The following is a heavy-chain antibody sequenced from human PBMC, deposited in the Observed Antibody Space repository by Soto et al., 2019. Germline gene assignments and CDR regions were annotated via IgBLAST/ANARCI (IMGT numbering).Heavy chain of an antibody. CDR3: ARHRGITGTDY. CDR1: GDSISSSAYY. Sequence: QLQLQESGPGLVKPSETLSLTCTVSGDSISSSAYYWGWIRQSPGKGLEWIGSFYYSGSTFYNPSLKSRITISVDTSKNQFSLKLSSVTAADTAVYYCARHRGITGTDYWGQGTLVTVSS. D-gene: IGHD1-20*01. V-gene: IGHV4-39*01. CDR2: FYYSGST. J-gene: IGHJ4*02.